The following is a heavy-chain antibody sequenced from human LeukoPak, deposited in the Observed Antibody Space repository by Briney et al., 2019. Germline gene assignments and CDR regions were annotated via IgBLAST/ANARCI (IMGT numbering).Heavy chain of an antibody. D-gene: IGHD3-10*01. CDR2: ISYDGSNK. Sequence: GGSLRLSCAASGFTFSSYGMHWVRQAPGKGLEWVAVISYDGSNKYYADSVKGRFTISRNNSKNTLYLQMNSLRAEDTAVYYCAKLPRGSNFDYWGQGTLVTVSS. V-gene: IGHV3-30*18. CDR3: AKLPRGSNFDY. J-gene: IGHJ4*02. CDR1: GFTFSSYG.